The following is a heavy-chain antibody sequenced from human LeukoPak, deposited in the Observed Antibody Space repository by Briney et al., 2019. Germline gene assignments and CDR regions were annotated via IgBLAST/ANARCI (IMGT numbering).Heavy chain of an antibody. Sequence: SETLSLTCTVSGYSISSGYYWGWIRQPPGKGLEWIGSIYHSWSTYCNPSLKSRVTISVDTSKNQFSLKLSSVTAADTAVYYCARSTVTTSFRAFDIWGQGTMVTVSS. CDR1: GYSISSGYY. CDR3: ARSTVTTSFRAFDI. D-gene: IGHD4-17*01. CDR2: IYHSWST. J-gene: IGHJ3*02. V-gene: IGHV4-38-2*02.